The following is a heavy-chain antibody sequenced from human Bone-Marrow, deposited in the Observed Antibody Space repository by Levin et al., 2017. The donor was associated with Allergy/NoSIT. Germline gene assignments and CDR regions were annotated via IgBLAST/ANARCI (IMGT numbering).Heavy chain of an antibody. D-gene: IGHD1/OR15-1a*01. CDR2: IGRGADT. CDR1: GFIFSTNA. V-gene: IGHV3-23*01. Sequence: ASVKVSCTASGFIFSTNAMTWVRQAPGKGLEWVSSIGRGADTYHADSVKGRFTISRDNSKNTVYLQLNSLRVEDTAVYYCAKGGMGTDGGIGSWGQGTLVTVSS. J-gene: IGHJ4*02. CDR3: AKGGMGTDGGIGS.